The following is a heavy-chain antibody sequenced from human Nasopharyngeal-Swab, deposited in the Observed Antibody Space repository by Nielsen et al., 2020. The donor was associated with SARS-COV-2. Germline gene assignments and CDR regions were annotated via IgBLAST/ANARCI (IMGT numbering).Heavy chain of an antibody. CDR3: ARDSSSWYDFDY. J-gene: IGHJ4*02. V-gene: IGHV3-23*01. Sequence: LSLTCAASGFTFSSYAMSWVRQAPGKGLEWVSAISGSGGSTYYADSVKGRFTISRDNAKNSLYLQMNSLRAEDTAVYYCARDSSSWYDFDYWGQGTLVTVSS. CDR1: GFTFSSYA. CDR2: ISGSGGST. D-gene: IGHD6-13*01.